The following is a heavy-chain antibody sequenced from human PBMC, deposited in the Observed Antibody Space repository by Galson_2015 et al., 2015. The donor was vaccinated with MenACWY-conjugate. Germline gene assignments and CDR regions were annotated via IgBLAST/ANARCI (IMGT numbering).Heavy chain of an antibody. J-gene: IGHJ4*02. V-gene: IGHV1-69*04. CDR3: ARAGRDGYNQGY. CDR1: GGTFSSYA. CDR2: IIPILGIA. D-gene: IGHD5-24*01. Sequence: SVKVSCKASGGTFSSYAISWVRQAPGQGLEWMGRIIPILGIANYAQKFQGRVTITADKSTSTAYMELSSLRSEDTAVYYCARAGRDGYNQGYWGQGTLVTVSS.